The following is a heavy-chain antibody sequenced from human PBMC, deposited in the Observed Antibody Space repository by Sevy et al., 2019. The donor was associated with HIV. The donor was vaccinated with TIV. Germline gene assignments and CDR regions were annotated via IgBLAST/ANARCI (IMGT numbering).Heavy chain of an antibody. CDR1: GYNFASYG. CDR2: IGVYNGNA. D-gene: IGHD3-10*01. V-gene: IGHV1-18*01. Sequence: AAVKVSCKTSGYNFASYGITWVRQAPRQGLERMGWIGVYNGNANSAQNLQARFTMTTDTATSSAYMELTSLRSDDTAVYYCASVPTYYYGSATYFDYWGQGTLVTVSS. J-gene: IGHJ4*02. CDR3: ASVPTYYYGSATYFDY.